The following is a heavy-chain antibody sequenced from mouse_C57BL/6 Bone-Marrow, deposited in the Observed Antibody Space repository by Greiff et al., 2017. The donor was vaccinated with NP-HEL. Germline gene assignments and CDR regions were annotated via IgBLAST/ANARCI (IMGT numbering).Heavy chain of an antibody. CDR2: IYPRSGHT. Sequence: QVQLQQSGAELARPGASVKLSCKASGYTFTSYGISWVKQRTGQGLEWIGEIYPRSGHTYYNEKFKGKATLTADKSSSTAYMELRSLTSEDSAVYFCARLYSFDYWGQGTTLTVSS. CDR1: GYTFTSYG. V-gene: IGHV1-81*01. D-gene: IGHD2-12*01. J-gene: IGHJ2*01. CDR3: ARLYSFDY.